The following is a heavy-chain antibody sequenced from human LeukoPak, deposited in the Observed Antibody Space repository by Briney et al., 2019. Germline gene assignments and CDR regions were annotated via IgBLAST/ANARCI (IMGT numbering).Heavy chain of an antibody. V-gene: IGHV3-21*01. CDR1: GFTFSSYS. Sequence: PGGSLRLSCAGSGFTFSSYSMNWVRQAPGKGLEWVSSISSGSTDLYYADSVKGRFTISRDDAKNSLYLQMSSLRVEDTAVYCCTQMAGFDSWGQGTLVTVSS. D-gene: IGHD6-19*01. CDR2: ISSGSTDL. CDR3: TQMAGFDS. J-gene: IGHJ4*02.